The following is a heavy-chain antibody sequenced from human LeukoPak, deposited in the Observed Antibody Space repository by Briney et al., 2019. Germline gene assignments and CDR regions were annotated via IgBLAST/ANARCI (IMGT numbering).Heavy chain of an antibody. J-gene: IGHJ4*02. D-gene: IGHD4-23*01. V-gene: IGHV1-18*01. CDR1: GYTLTELS. CDR2: ISAYNGNT. CDR3: ARVPAATVVTEVDY. Sequence: ASVKASCKVSGYTLTELSMHWVRQAPGKGLEWMGWISAYNGNTNYAQKLQGRVTMTTDTSTSTAYMELRSLRSDDTAVYYCARVPAATVVTEVDYWGQGTLVTVSS.